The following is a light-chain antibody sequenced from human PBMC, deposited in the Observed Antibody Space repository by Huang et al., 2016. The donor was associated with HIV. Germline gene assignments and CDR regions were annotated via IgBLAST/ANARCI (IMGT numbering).Light chain of an antibody. J-gene: IGKJ5*01. Sequence: HLTQSPPSLSASVGDSVFISCRASQDIGTSLAWYQQRTGRAPKLLISGASTLQTGVPSRFSGDSAGTCFTLFITDLHPEDFATYYCQQLHAYPITFGQGTRLDIK. V-gene: IGKV1-13*02. CDR1: QDIGTS. CDR3: QQLHAYPIT. CDR2: GAS.